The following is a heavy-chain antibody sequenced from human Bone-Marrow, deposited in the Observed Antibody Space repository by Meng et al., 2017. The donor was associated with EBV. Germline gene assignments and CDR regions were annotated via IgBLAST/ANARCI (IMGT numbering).Heavy chain of an antibody. CDR1: GGSFSGYY. V-gene: IGHV4-34*01. D-gene: IGHD5/OR15-5a*01. J-gene: IGHJ4*02. CDR2: INHSGST. CDR3: ARPFPSIVSPRLDPFGE. Sequence: QVQLQQWGAGLLKPSETLSLTCAVYGGSFSGYYWSWIRQPPGKGLEWIGEINHSGSTNYNPSLKSRVTISVDTSKNQFSLRLTSVTAADTAIYYCARPFPSIVSPRLDPFGEWGQGILVTVSS.